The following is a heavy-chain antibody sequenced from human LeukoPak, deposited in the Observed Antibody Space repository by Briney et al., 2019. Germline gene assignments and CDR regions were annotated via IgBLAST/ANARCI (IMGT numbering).Heavy chain of an antibody. CDR3: ARVGVRYCSGGSCYPRDYYYYGMDV. V-gene: IGHV4-34*01. Sequence: SETLSLTCAVYGGSFSVYYWSWISQPPGKGLEWIGEINHSGSTNYNPSLKSRVTISVDTSKNQFSLKLSSVTAADTAVYYCARVGVRYCSGGSCYPRDYYYYGMDVWGQGTTVTVSS. CDR2: INHSGST. J-gene: IGHJ6*02. CDR1: GGSFSVYY. D-gene: IGHD2-15*01.